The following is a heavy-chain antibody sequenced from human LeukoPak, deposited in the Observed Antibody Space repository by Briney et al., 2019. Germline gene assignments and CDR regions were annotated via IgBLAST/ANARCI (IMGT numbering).Heavy chain of an antibody. V-gene: IGHV4-39*07. D-gene: IGHD1-26*01. CDR2: IYYSGST. Sequence: SETLFLTCTVSGGSISSSSYYWGWIRQPPGNGLEWIGSIYYSGSTYYNPSLKSRVIISVDTSKNQFSLKLSSVTAADTAVYYCARVEWELRSNWFDPWGQGTLVTVSS. J-gene: IGHJ5*02. CDR3: ARVEWELRSNWFDP. CDR1: GGSISSSSYY.